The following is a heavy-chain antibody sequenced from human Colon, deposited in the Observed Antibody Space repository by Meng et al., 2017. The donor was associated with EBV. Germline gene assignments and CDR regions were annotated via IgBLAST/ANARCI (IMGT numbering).Heavy chain of an antibody. V-gene: IGHV4-34*01. J-gene: IGHJ4*02. CDR3: RNAFCSAEAGCSDQ. Sequence: QLQKWGAGLFKPSETLSITGADLGGPYSNSYWSWTRQPPGKRMEWIGEINESGSTKYNPSLKSRVTILMDTSKNQFSLRLSSVTAADTAVYYCRNAFCSAEAGCSDQWGQGTLVTVSS. CDR2: INESGST. D-gene: IGHD3-3*01. CDR1: GGPYSNSY.